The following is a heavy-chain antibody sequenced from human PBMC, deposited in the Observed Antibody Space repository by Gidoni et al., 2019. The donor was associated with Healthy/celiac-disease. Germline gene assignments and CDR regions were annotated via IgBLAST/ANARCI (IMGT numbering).Heavy chain of an antibody. CDR1: GFTFSDYY. CDR3: GRGETVAGNDY. J-gene: IGHJ4*02. CDR2: ISGSWSYI. D-gene: IGHD6-19*01. V-gene: IGHV3-11*05. Sequence: QVQLVASGGGLVKPGGSLRLSCAASGFTFSDYYMSWIRQAPGKGLECVSYISGSWSYINYADSVKGRFTISRNNAKNLLYLQMNSLRAEDTAVYFCGRGETVAGNDYWGQGTLVTVSS.